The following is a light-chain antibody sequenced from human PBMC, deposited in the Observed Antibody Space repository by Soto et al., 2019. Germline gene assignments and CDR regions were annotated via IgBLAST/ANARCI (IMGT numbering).Light chain of an antibody. V-gene: IGLV8-61*01. Sequence: QAVVTQEASFSVSPGRTVTLTCGLNSGSVSTNYYPSWYQQTPGQIPRTLIYNTNTRSSGVPDRFSGSILGNKAALTITGAQADDESDYYCMLYVGSGIWFFGGGTKVTV. CDR2: NTN. J-gene: IGLJ2*01. CDR1: SGSVSTNYY. CDR3: MLYVGSGIWF.